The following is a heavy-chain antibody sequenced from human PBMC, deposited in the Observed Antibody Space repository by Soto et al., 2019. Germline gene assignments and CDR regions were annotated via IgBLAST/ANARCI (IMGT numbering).Heavy chain of an antibody. D-gene: IGHD2-15*01. J-gene: IGHJ6*03. CDR1: GFTFSNYW. V-gene: IGHV3-74*01. Sequence: EVQLVESGGGLVHPGGSLRLSCAASGFTFSNYWMYWVRQAPGKGLVWVSRINSDGSVSSYADSVKGRLTISRDNVKNTLYLQMDSLRAEDTAVYYCARGDCVGGTCYSLAGSFYYYMDVWGKGTTVTVFS. CDR3: ARGDCVGGTCYSLAGSFYYYMDV. CDR2: INSDGSVS.